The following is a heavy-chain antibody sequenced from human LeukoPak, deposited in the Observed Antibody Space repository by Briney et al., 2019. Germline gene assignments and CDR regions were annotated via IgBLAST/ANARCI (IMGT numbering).Heavy chain of an antibody. CDR2: INHSGST. CDR3: ARHVLWAGTVWFDP. CDR1: GFTFSSYA. J-gene: IGHJ5*02. Sequence: PGRSLRLSCAASGFTFSSYAIHWVRQPPGKGLEWIGEINHSGSTNYNPSLKSRVTISVDTSKNQFSLKLSSVTAADTAVYYCARHVLWAGTVWFDPWGQGTLVTVSS. D-gene: IGHD6-19*01. V-gene: IGHV4-34*01.